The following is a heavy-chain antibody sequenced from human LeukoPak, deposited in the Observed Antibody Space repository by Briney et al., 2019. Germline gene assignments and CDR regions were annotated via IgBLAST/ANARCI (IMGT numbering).Heavy chain of an antibody. J-gene: IGHJ6*02. V-gene: IGHV1-24*01. CDR1: GYTLTELS. CDR3: ARFGDCSSTSCYTNAVSYYYGMDV. CDR2: FDPEDGET. Sequence: ASVKVSCKVSGYTLTELSMHWVRQAPGKGLEWMGGFDPEDGETIYAQKFQGRVTMTEDTSTDTAYMELSSLRSEDTAVYYCARFGDCSSTSCYTNAVSYYYGMDVWGQGTTVTVSS. D-gene: IGHD2-2*02.